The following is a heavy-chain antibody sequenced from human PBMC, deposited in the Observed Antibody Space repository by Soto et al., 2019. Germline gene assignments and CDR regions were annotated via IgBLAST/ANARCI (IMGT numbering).Heavy chain of an antibody. V-gene: IGHV3-48*02. J-gene: IGHJ6*02. CDR3: ATKTTVNTKYGMDV. CDR2: ISSSSSTI. CDR1: GFTFSSYS. D-gene: IGHD4-4*01. Sequence: GGSLRLSCAASGFTFSSYSMNWVRQAPGKGLEWVSYISSSSSTIYYADSVKGRFTISRDNAKNSLYLQMNSLRDEDTAVYYCATKTTVNTKYGMDVWGQGTTVTVSS.